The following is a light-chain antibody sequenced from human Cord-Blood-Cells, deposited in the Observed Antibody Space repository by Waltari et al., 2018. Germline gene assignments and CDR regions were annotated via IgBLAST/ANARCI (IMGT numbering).Light chain of an antibody. CDR3: QQYNNWPRT. V-gene: IGKV3-15*01. CDR2: GAS. CDR1: QSVSSN. J-gene: IGKJ2*02. Sequence: IVMTQSPATLSVSPGEKATLSCRASQSVSSNLAWYQQKPGQAPRLLIYGASTRATGIRARFSGSGSGTEFTLTISSLQSEDFAVYYCQQYNNWPRTFGQVTKLEIK.